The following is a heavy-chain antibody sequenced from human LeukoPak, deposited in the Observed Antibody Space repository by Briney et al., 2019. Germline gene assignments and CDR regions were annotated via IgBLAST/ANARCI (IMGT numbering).Heavy chain of an antibody. CDR2: INHSGST. V-gene: IGHV4-34*01. Sequence: SSETLSLTCAVYGGSFSGYYWSWIRQPPGKGLEWIGEINHSGSTNYNPSLKSRVTISVDTSKNQFSLKLSSVTAADTAVYYCAGAGRDIVVVPAAIGRSGRNNWFDPWGQGTLVTVSS. D-gene: IGHD2-2*02. J-gene: IGHJ5*02. CDR3: AGAGRDIVVVPAAIGRSGRNNWFDP. CDR1: GGSFSGYY.